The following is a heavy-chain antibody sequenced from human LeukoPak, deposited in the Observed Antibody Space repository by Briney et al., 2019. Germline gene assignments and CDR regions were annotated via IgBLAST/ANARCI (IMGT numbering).Heavy chain of an antibody. Sequence: SETLSLTCTVSGGSISSYYWSWIRQPPGKGLEWIGYIYYSGSTNYNPSLKSRVTISVDTSKNQFSLKLSSVTAADTAVYYCARVGPRYYYYKDVWGKGTTVTVSS. J-gene: IGHJ6*03. CDR2: IYYSGST. CDR1: GGSISSYY. V-gene: IGHV4-59*01. CDR3: ARVGPRYYYYKDV.